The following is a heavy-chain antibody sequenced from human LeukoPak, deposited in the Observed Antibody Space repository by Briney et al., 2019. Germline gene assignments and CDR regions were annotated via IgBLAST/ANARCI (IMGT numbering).Heavy chain of an antibody. V-gene: IGHV3-20*04. Sequence: GGSLRLSRAASGFTFDDYGMSWVRQAPGKGLEWVSGINWNGGSTGYADSVKGRFTISRDNAKNSLYLQMNSLRAEDTALYYCARHYGRDYYYMDVWGKGTTVTVSS. J-gene: IGHJ6*03. CDR3: ARHYGRDYYYMDV. D-gene: IGHD4-17*01. CDR2: INWNGGST. CDR1: GFTFDDYG.